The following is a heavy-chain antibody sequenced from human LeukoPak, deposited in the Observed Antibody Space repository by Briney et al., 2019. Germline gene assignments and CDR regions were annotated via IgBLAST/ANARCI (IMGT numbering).Heavy chain of an antibody. CDR3: ASALRYFDWSLNWFDP. CDR2: ISSSSSYI. D-gene: IGHD3-9*01. J-gene: IGHJ5*02. Sequence: GALRLSCAASGFTFSSYSMNWVRQAPGKGLEWVSSISSSSSYIYYADSVKGRFTISRDNAKNSLYLQMNSLRAEDTAVYYCASALRYFDWSLNWFDPWGQGTLVTVSS. CDR1: GFTFSSYS. V-gene: IGHV3-21*01.